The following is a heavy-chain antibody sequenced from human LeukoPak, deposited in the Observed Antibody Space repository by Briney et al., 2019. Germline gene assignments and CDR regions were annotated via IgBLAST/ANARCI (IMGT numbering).Heavy chain of an antibody. CDR1: GFTFSSYA. V-gene: IGHV3-30-3*01. D-gene: IGHD2-15*01. CDR2: ASFDGNTK. CDR3: ARDIGYCSGGSCYQSLDY. Sequence: GGSLRLSCATSGFTFSSYAMHWVRQAPGKGLEWVAVASFDGNTKYYADSVKGRFTISRDNSKNTLYLQMNSLRAEDTAVYYCARDIGYCSGGSCYQSLDYWGQGTLVTVSS. J-gene: IGHJ4*02.